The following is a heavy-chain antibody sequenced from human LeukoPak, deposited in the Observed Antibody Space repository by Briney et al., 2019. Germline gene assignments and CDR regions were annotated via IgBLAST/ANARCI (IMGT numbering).Heavy chain of an antibody. CDR3: AKDNGILTGYCDY. CDR1: GFTFDDYA. J-gene: IGHJ4*02. Sequence: GGSLRLSCAASGFTFDDYAMHWVRQAPGKGLEWVSLISWDGGSTYYADSVKGRFTISRDNSKNSLYLQMNSLRAEDTALYYCAKDNGILTGYCDYWGQGTLVTVSS. V-gene: IGHV3-43D*03. D-gene: IGHD3-9*01. CDR2: ISWDGGST.